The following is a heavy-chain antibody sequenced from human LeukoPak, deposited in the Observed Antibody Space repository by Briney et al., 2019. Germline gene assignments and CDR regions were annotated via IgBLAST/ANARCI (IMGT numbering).Heavy chain of an antibody. J-gene: IGHJ4*02. V-gene: IGHV3-21*01. CDR2: IYRCSSYI. CDR1: GFSFRNYF. CDR3: ASHNGSGSNYTDY. Sequence: GGSVRVSCVACGFSFRNYFMHWVGQAAARGVAGVSSIYRCSSYIYYAASVKDRFTLSRDNAKNSLYLQMNSLRAEDTAVYYCASHNGSGSNYTDYWGQGTLVTVSS. D-gene: IGHD3-10*01.